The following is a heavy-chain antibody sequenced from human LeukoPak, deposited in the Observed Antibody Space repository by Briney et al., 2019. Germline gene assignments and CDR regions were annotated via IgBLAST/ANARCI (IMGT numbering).Heavy chain of an antibody. D-gene: IGHD2-2*01. V-gene: IGHV1-2*02. Sequence: ASVKVSCKASGYTFTGYYMHWVRQAPGQGLEWMGWINPNSGGTNYAQKFQGRVTMTRDTSISTAYMELSRLRSDDTAVYYCARDGGRYCSSTSCHGGYYYYYMDVWGKGTTVTISS. CDR3: ARDGGRYCSSTSCHGGYYYYYMDV. CDR1: GYTFTGYY. J-gene: IGHJ6*03. CDR2: INPNSGGT.